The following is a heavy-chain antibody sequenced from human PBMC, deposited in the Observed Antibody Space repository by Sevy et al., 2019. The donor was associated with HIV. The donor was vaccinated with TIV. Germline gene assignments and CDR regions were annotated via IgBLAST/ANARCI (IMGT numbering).Heavy chain of an antibody. CDR2: ISYDGTYK. CDR3: ARVAVSYCTNDCYHRFDY. D-gene: IGHD2-8*01. Sequence: GGSLRLSCAVSGFSSSHYAFHWVRQAPGKGLEWVSLISYDGTYKYYADSVKGRFTISRDNSKNTLYLQMNSLRGNDTAVYYCARVAVSYCTNDCYHRFDYWGPGALVTVSS. CDR1: GFSSSHYA. J-gene: IGHJ4*02. V-gene: IGHV3-30-3*01.